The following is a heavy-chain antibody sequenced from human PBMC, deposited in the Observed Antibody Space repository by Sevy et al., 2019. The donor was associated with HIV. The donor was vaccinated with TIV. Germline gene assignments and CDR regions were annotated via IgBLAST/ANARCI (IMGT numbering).Heavy chain of an antibody. D-gene: IGHD5-12*01. CDR2: ISSSSTTI. CDR1: RLTFSSSS. CDR3: AREAARDGYNYVDY. Sequence: GGSLRLSCAASRLTFSSSSVNWVRQAPGKGLEWVSYISSSSTTIYYADSVKGRFTISRDNAKNSLYLQMNSLRDEDTAVYYCAREAARDGYNYVDYWGQGTLVTVSS. J-gene: IGHJ4*02. V-gene: IGHV3-48*02.